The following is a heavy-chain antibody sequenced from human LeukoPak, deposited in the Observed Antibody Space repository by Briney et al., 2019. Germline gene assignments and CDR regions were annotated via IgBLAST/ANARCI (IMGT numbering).Heavy chain of an antibody. D-gene: IGHD1-26*01. CDR2: ISVYNGST. V-gene: IGHV1-18*01. Sequence: ASVKVSCKASGYTLRNYDISWVRQAPGQGLEWMGWISVYNGSTNYAQKFQGRVTMTTDTSTSTAYMELRSLRSDDTAMYYCARADSGRYYGHDYWGQGTLVTVTS. CDR1: GYTLRNYD. J-gene: IGHJ4*02. CDR3: ARADSGRYYGHDY.